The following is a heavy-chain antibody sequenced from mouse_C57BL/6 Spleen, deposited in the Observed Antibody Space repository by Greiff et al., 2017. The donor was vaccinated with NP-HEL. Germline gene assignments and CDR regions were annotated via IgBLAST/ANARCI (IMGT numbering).Heavy chain of an antibody. CDR3: AAGSPFAY. D-gene: IGHD1-1*01. V-gene: IGHV5-4*01. CDR1: GFTFSSYA. Sequence: DVHLVESGGGLVKPGGSLKLSCAASGFTFSSYAMSWVRQTPEKRLEWVATISDGGSYTYYPDNVKGRFTISRDNAKNNLYLQMSHLKSEDTAMYYCAAGSPFAYWGQGTLVTVSA. CDR2: ISDGGSYT. J-gene: IGHJ3*01.